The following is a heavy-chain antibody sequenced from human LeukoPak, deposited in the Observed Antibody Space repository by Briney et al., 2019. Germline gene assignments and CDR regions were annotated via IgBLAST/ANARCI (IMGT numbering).Heavy chain of an antibody. CDR3: ARMGSYRYLAYFDY. Sequence: SETLSLTCAVYGGSFSGYYWSWIRQPPGKGLEWIGEINHSGSTNYNPSLKSRVTKSVDTSKNQFSLKLSSVTAADTAVYYCARMGSYRYLAYFDYWGQGTLVTVSS. D-gene: IGHD3-16*02. CDR2: INHSGST. J-gene: IGHJ4*02. CDR1: GGSFSGYY. V-gene: IGHV4-34*01.